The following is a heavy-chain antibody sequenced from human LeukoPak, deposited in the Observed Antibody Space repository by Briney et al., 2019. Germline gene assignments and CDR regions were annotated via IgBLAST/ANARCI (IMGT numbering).Heavy chain of an antibody. CDR1: GYTFTSYY. V-gene: IGHV1-46*01. CDR3: ATIWQWPRRGFDP. J-gene: IGHJ5*02. D-gene: IGHD6-19*01. Sequence: ASVKVSCKASGYTFTSYYMHWVRQAPGQGLEWMGIINPSGGSTSYAQKFQGRVTMTEDTSTDTAYMELSSLRSEDTAVYYCATIWQWPRRGFDPWGQGTLVTVSS. CDR2: INPSGGST.